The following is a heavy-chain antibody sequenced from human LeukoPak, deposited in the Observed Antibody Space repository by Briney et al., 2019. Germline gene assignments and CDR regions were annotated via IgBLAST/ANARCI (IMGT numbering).Heavy chain of an antibody. V-gene: IGHV3-23*01. CDR1: GFTFNNFA. CDR3: AKDAGDQGYFDY. CDR2: IGGSGAHT. J-gene: IGHJ4*02. Sequence: GGSLRLSCAASGFTFNNFAMSWVRQAPEKGLEWVSAIGGSGAHTYYADSVKGRFTISRDNSKNPLYLQMNSLRTEDTAVYYCAKDAGDQGYFDYWGQGTLVTVSS. D-gene: IGHD3-16*01.